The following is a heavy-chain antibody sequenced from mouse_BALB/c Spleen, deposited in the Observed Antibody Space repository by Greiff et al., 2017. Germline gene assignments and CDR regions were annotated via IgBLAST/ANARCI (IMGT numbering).Heavy chain of an antibody. CDR2: INSNGGST. CDR1: GFTFSSYG. CDR3: AREGGNYYYAMDY. D-gene: IGHD2-1*01. V-gene: IGHV5-6-3*01. J-gene: IGHJ4*01. Sequence: EVKLMESGGGLVQPGGSLKLSCAASGFTFSSYGMSWVRQTPDKRLELVATINSNGGSTYYPDSVKGRFTISRDNAKNTLYLQMSSLKSEDTAMYYCAREGGNYYYAMDYWGQGTSVTVSS.